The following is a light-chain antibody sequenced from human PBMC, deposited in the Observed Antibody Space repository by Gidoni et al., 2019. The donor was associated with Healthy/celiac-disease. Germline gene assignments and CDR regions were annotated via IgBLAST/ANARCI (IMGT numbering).Light chain of an antibody. V-gene: IGLV2-14*01. J-gene: IGLJ2*01. CDR1: SSDVGGYNY. Sequence: QPALTQPASVSGSPGQSITISCTGTSSDVGGYNYVSWYQQHPGKAPKIMIYDVSNRPSGVSNLFSGSKSGNTASLTISGLQAEDEADYYCSSYTSSSTLGVVFGGGTKLTVL. CDR3: SSYTSSSTLGVV. CDR2: DVS.